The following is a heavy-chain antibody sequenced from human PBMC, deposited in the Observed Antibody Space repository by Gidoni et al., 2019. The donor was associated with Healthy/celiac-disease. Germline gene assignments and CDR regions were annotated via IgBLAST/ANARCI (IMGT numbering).Heavy chain of an antibody. CDR1: GFTFDDYT. D-gene: IGHD3-10*01. Sequence: EVQLVESGGVVVQPGGSLRLSCAASGFTFDDYTMHWVRQAPGKGLEWVSLISWDGGSTYYADSVKGRFTISRDNSKNSLYLQMNSLRTEDTALYYCAAGAYYYGSGRSGGTDYWGQGTLVTVSS. V-gene: IGHV3-43*01. J-gene: IGHJ4*02. CDR2: ISWDGGST. CDR3: AAGAYYYGSGRSGGTDY.